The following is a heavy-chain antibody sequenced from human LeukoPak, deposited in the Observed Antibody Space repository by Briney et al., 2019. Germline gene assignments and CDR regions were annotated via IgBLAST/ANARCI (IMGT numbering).Heavy chain of an antibody. Sequence: PGRSLRLSCAASGFTFSSYGMHWVRQAPGKWLHLVAVISYDGSNKYYADSVKGRLTISRDNSKNTLYLQMNSLRAEDTAVYYCAKDVGYCSSTSCYGPWGQGTLVTVSS. CDR1: GFTFSSYG. D-gene: IGHD2-2*01. CDR3: AKDVGYCSSTSCYGP. CDR2: ISYDGSNK. V-gene: IGHV3-30*18. J-gene: IGHJ4*02.